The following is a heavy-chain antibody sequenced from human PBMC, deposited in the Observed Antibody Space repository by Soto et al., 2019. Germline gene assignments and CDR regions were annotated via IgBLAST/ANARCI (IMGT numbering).Heavy chain of an antibody. J-gene: IGHJ4*02. D-gene: IGHD1-26*01. V-gene: IGHV5-10-1*01. CDR2: IDPSDSYT. CDR3: ASSGSYSRDY. CDR1: GYSFTSYW. Sequence: PGESLKISCKGSGYSFTSYWISWVRQMPGKGLEWMGRIDPSDSYTNYSPSFQGHVTISADKSISTAYLQWSSLKASDTAMYYCASSGSYSRDYWGQGTLVTVSS.